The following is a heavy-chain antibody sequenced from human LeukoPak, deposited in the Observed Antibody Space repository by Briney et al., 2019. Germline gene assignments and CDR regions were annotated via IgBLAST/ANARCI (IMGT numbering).Heavy chain of an antibody. V-gene: IGHV1-2*02. Sequence: ASVKVSCKASGYTFTGYYMHWVRQAPGQGLEWMGCINPNNGDSHYAQKFQGRVTMTRDTSISTAYMELSSLRSDDTAFYYCARDASRTHFDSWDQGTLVTVSS. CDR2: INPNNGDS. CDR3: ARDASRTHFDS. J-gene: IGHJ4*02. CDR1: GYTFTGYY. D-gene: IGHD6-13*01.